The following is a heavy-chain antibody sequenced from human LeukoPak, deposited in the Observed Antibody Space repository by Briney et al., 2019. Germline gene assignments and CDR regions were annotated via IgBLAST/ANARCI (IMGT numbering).Heavy chain of an antibody. V-gene: IGHV4-4*07. CDR2: IHSSGNT. Sequence: SETLSLTCTVSGFSISTYYWSWFRQPAGKGLEWIGRIHSSGNTNYNPSLQSRVSLSIDTSQNQFSLRLTSLTAADTAVYFCARDVGKAYWGQGLLAIISS. J-gene: IGHJ4*02. CDR1: GFSISTYY. D-gene: IGHD4-23*01. CDR3: ARDVGKAY.